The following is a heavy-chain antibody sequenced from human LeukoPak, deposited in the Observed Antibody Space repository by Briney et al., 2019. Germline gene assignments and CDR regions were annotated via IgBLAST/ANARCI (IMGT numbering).Heavy chain of an antibody. V-gene: IGHV3-21*01. CDR3: ARGQDTVVTSRDAFDI. D-gene: IGHD4-23*01. Sequence: PGGSLRLSCAVSGFTFSTFSMNWVRQAPGKGLEWVSSISTSSIYIYYADSVKGRFTISRDNAKNSLYLQMNSLRAEDTAVYYCARGQDTVVTSRDAFDIWGQGTMVAVSS. CDR2: ISTSSIYI. J-gene: IGHJ3*02. CDR1: GFTFSTFS.